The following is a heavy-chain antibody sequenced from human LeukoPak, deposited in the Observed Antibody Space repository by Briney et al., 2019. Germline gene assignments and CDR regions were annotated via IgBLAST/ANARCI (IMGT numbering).Heavy chain of an antibody. D-gene: IGHD6-13*01. CDR1: GSTFSSYG. J-gene: IGHJ4*02. CDR3: AKSPIAAPGTGY. Sequence: HSGGSLRLSCAASGSTFSSYGMHWGRQAAGKWLELVAVISYDGSNKYYADSVKGRFTISRDNSKNTLYLQMNSLRAEDTAVYYCAKSPIAAPGTGYWGQGTLVTVSS. V-gene: IGHV3-30*18. CDR2: ISYDGSNK.